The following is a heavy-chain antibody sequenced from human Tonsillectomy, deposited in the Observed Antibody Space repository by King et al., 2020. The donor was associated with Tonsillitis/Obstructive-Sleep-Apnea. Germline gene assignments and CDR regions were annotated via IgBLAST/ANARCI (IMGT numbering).Heavy chain of an antibody. J-gene: IGHJ6*02. CDR2: IKRKTDGGTT. CDR3: TTEFWGSSSWGGDYYYYYGMDV. V-gene: IGHV3-15*07. CDR1: GFTFSKAW. D-gene: IGHD6-13*01. Sequence: VQLVESGGGLVKPGGSLRLSCAASGFTFSKAWMNWVRQAPGKGLEWVGRIKRKTDGGTTDYAAPVKGRFTISRDDSKNTLYLQMNSLKTDDTAVYYCTTEFWGSSSWGGDYYYYYGMDVWGQGTTVTVSS.